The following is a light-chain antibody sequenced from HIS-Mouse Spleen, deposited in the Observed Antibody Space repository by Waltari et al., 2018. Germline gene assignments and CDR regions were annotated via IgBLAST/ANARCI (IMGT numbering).Light chain of an antibody. J-gene: IGLJ2*01. CDR3: AAWDDSLNGPV. CDR2: SNN. Sequence: QSVLTQPPSASGTPGQRVTISCSGSSSHSGSNTVNWYQQLPGTAPKPPIYSNNQRPSGVPDRFSGSKSGTSASLAISGLQSEDEADYYCAAWDDSLNGPVFGGGTKLTVL. CDR1: SSHSGSNT. V-gene: IGLV1-44*01.